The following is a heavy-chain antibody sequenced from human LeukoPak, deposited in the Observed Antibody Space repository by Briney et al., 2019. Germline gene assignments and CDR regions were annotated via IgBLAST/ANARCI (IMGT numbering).Heavy chain of an antibody. CDR3: ARGGYSGYDLDY. Sequence: ASVSVSCKASGYTFTGYYMHWVRQAPGQGLEWMGWINPNSGDTNYAQKFQGRVTMTRDTSIRTAYMELSRLRSDDTDVYYCARGGYSGYDLDYWGQGTLVTVSS. CDR2: INPNSGDT. CDR1: GYTFTGYY. D-gene: IGHD5-12*01. J-gene: IGHJ4*02. V-gene: IGHV1-2*02.